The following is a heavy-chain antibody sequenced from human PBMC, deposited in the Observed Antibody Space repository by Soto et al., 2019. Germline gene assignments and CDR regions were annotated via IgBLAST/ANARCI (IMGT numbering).Heavy chain of an antibody. J-gene: IGHJ2*01. D-gene: IGHD1-26*01. Sequence: EGQLVESGGDLVQPGGSLRLSCVASGFSFTNHSMSWVRQAPGKGLEWVAFVTSASYTKYYPDSVRGRLTVSRDNAKNSLFLQMSSLGVDDTAVYFCARVAPSGHFFDLWGRGTLVSVSS. CDR1: GFSFTNHS. CDR2: VTSASYTK. CDR3: ARVAPSGHFFDL. V-gene: IGHV3-48*01.